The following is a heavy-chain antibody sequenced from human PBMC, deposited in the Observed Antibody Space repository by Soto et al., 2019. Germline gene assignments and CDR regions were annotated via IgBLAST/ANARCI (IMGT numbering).Heavy chain of an antibody. CDR1: GGSISSYY. CDR2: IYHSGST. Sequence: PSETLSLTCTVSGGSISSYYWSWIRQFPGKGLEWIGYIYHSGSTNYNPSLKSRVTISVDTSKNQFSLKLSSVTAADTAVYYCARQGASSGYYRLYYYYGMDVWGQGTTVTVSS. D-gene: IGHD3-22*01. CDR3: ARQGASSGYYRLYYYYGMDV. J-gene: IGHJ6*02. V-gene: IGHV4-59*01.